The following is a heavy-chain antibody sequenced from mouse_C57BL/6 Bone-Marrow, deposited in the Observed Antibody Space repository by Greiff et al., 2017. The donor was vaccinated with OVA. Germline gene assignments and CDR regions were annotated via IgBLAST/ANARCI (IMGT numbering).Heavy chain of an antibody. Sequence: EVQGVESGAELVRPGSSVKMSCKTSGYTFTSYGINWVKQRPGQGLEWIGYIYIGNGYTEYNEKFKGKATLTSDTSSSTAYMQLSSLTSEDSAIYFCARRPDIYYYGSSYGWFAYWGQGTLVAVSA. V-gene: IGHV1-58*01. CDR2: IYIGNGYT. CDR1: GYTFTSYG. D-gene: IGHD1-1*01. J-gene: IGHJ3*01. CDR3: ARRPDIYYYGSSYGWFAY.